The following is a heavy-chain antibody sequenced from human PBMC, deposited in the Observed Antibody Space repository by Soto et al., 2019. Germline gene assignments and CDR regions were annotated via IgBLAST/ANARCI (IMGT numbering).Heavy chain of an antibody. J-gene: IGHJ5*02. CDR3: ARAQGWNDGWWFDP. D-gene: IGHD1-1*01. CDR1: GGSISSGGYY. CDR2: IYYSGST. Sequence: SETLSLTCTVSGGSISSGGYYWSWIRQHPGKGLEWIGYIYYSGSTYYNPSLKSRVTISVDTSKNQFSLKLSSVTAADTAVYYCARAQGWNDGWWFDPWGQGTLVTVSS. V-gene: IGHV4-31*03.